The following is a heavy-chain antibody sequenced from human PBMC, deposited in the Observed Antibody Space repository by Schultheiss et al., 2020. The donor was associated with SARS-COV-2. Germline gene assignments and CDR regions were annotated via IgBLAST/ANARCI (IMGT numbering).Heavy chain of an antibody. D-gene: IGHD1-14*01. CDR1: GFTFSSYA. CDR2: ISYDGSNE. V-gene: IGHV3-30*18. J-gene: IGHJ3*02. Sequence: GGSLRLSCAASGFTFSSYAMSWVRQAPGKGLEWVGIISYDGSNEYYADSVKGRFTISRDNSKNTLYLQMNSLRTEDTAVYWCAKIKTAGTGDAFDIWGQGTMVTVSS. CDR3: AKIKTAGTGDAFDI.